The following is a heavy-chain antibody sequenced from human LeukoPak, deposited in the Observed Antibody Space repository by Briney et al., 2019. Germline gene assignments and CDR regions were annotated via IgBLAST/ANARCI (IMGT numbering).Heavy chain of an antibody. CDR3: AREFQAARITMVPGAGTFDY. D-gene: IGHD3-10*01. CDR2: SDYSVST. CDR1: GGSISSGGYY. J-gene: IGHJ4*02. Sequence: SQTLSLTCTVSGGSISSGGYYWSWIRQHPGRGLEWSGYSDYSVSTYYNPSLKSRVTISVDTSKNQFSLKLSSVTAADTAVYYCAREFQAARITMVPGAGTFDYWGQGTLVTVSS. V-gene: IGHV4-31*03.